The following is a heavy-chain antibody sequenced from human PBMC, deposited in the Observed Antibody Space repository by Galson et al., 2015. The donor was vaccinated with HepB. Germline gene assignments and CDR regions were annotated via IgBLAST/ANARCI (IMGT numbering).Heavy chain of an antibody. CDR2: IDWDDDK. D-gene: IGHD6-6*01. J-gene: IGHJ2*01. CDR3: ARITGSSSQDWYFDL. Sequence: PALVKPTQTLTLTCTFSGFSLSTSGMCVSWIRQPPGKALEWLARIDWDDDKYYSTSLKTRLTISKDTSKNQVVLTMTNMDPVDTATYYCARITGSSSQDWYFDLWGRGTLVTVSS. V-gene: IGHV2-70*11. CDR1: GFSLSTSGMC.